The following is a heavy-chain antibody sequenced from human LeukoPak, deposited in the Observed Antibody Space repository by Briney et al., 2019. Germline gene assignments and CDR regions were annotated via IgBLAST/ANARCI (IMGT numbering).Heavy chain of an antibody. CDR2: IKQDGSEK. Sequence: PGGSLRLSCAASGFTFSTYRMTWVRQAPGKGLEWVANIKQDGSEKHYVDSVKGRFTISRDNSKNTLYLQMNSLRAEDTAMYYCAKVSLNMVNDAFDIWGQGTMVSVSS. CDR1: GFTFSTYR. J-gene: IGHJ3*02. CDR3: AKVSLNMVNDAFDI. D-gene: IGHD4/OR15-4a*01. V-gene: IGHV3-7*01.